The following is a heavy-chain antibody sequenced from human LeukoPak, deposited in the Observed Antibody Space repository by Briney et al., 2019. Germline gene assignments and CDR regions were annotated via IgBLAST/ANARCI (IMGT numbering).Heavy chain of an antibody. J-gene: IGHJ4*02. CDR1: GFTFSSYG. V-gene: IGHV3-30*18. CDR2: ISYDGSNK. CDR3: AKRSIVGASYYFDY. Sequence: PGGSLRLSGAASGFTFSSYGMHWVRQAPGKGLEWVAVISYDGSNKYYADSVKGRFTISRDNSKNTLYLQMNSLRAEDTAVYYCAKRSIVGASYYFDYWGQGTLVTVSS. D-gene: IGHD1-26*01.